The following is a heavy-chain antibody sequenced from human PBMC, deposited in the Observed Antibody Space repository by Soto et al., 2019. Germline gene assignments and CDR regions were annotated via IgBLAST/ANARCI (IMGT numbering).Heavy chain of an antibody. CDR3: ARDLFRRGSGGYYYYGMDV. CDR1: GGTFSSYA. Sequence: QVQLVQSGAEVKKPGSSVKVSCKASGGTFSSYAISWVRQAPGQGLEWMGGIIPIFGTANYAQKVQGRVTITADESTSTAYMELSSLRSEDTAVYYCARDLFRRGSGGYYYYGMDVWGQGTTVTVSS. D-gene: IGHD3-10*01. V-gene: IGHV1-69*12. CDR2: IIPIFGTA. J-gene: IGHJ6*02.